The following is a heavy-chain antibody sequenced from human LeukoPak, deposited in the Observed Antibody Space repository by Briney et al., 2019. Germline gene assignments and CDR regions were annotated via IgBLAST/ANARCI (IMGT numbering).Heavy chain of an antibody. Sequence: PSETLSLTCAVYGESFSGYYWSWIRQPPGKGLEWIGEINHSGSTNYNPSLKSRVTISVDTSKNQFSLKLSSVTAADTAVYYCASAPWTGYFDYWGQGTLVTVSS. J-gene: IGHJ4*02. CDR3: ASAPWTGYFDY. V-gene: IGHV4-34*01. CDR2: INHSGST. D-gene: IGHD1-1*01. CDR1: GESFSGYY.